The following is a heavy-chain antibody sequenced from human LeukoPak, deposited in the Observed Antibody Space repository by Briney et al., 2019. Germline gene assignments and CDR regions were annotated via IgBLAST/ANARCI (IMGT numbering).Heavy chain of an antibody. CDR2: ISGSGGST. V-gene: IGHV3-23*01. CDR3: ARGSWELRHAFDI. D-gene: IGHD1-26*01. Sequence: PGGSLRLSCAASGFTFSSYAMSWVRQAPGKGLEWVSAISGSGGSTYYADSVKGRFTISGDNSKNTLYLQMNSLRAEDTAVYYCARGSWELRHAFDIWGQGTMVTVSS. J-gene: IGHJ3*02. CDR1: GFTFSSYA.